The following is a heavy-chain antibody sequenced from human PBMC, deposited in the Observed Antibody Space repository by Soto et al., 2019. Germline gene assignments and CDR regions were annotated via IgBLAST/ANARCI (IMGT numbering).Heavy chain of an antibody. CDR2: INPNSRDT. J-gene: IGHJ4*01. D-gene: IGHD6-13*01. CDR3: AGGTPTAAGPYIDY. Sequence: ASVKVSCKASGYTFIAFFIYWVRQAPGQGLEWMGWINPNSRDTNNAQKFQGRVTMTSNTSTRTAYMELIRLRSGDTAVYYCAGGTPTAAGPYIDYWGHGTLVTVSS. CDR1: GYTFIAFF. V-gene: IGHV1-2*02.